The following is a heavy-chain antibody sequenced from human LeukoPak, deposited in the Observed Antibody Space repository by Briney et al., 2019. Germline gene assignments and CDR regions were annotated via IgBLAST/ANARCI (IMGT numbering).Heavy chain of an antibody. D-gene: IGHD3-16*01. CDR1: GFTFDDYA. V-gene: IGHV3-9*01. J-gene: IGHJ3*02. CDR2: ISWNRGRI. Sequence: QPGRSLRLSCAASGFTFDDYAMHWVRQAPGKGLEWVSGISWNRGRIGYADSVKGRFTISRDNAKNSLYLQMNSLRVEDTALYYCAKDFYRLGEFDAFDNWGQGTMVTVSS. CDR3: AKDFYRLGEFDAFDN.